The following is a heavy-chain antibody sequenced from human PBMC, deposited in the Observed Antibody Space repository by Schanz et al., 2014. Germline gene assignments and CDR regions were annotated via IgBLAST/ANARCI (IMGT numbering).Heavy chain of an antibody. CDR3: ARDHVATTDYDYFFYYLDV. Sequence: QVQLIQSGAEVKKPGASVKVSCTASGYTFTSYDINWVRQAPGQGLEWLGWMNPNSGNPGFAQKFRGRVTMTRNTSMSTAYIELHILTSEDTAVYYCARDHVATTDYDYFFYYLDVWATGITXIVSS. J-gene: IGHJ6*03. V-gene: IGHV1-8*01. CDR1: GYTFTSYD. D-gene: IGHD1-1*01. CDR2: MNPNSGNP.